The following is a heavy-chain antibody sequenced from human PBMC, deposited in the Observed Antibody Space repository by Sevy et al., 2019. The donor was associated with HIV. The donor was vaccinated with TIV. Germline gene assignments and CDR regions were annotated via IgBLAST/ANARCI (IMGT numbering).Heavy chain of an antibody. D-gene: IGHD1-26*01. V-gene: IGHV1-8*01. CDR2: MNPNSANT. Sequence: ASVKVSCKASGYTFTTYDINWVRQAHGQGLEWMGWMNPNSANTGYAQKFQGRVTMTRNISINTAYMELSSLRSEDMAVYYCTRGRGGNFYIDFDFWGRGTLVTVSS. CDR1: GYTFTTYD. J-gene: IGHJ4*02. CDR3: TRGRGGNFYIDFDF.